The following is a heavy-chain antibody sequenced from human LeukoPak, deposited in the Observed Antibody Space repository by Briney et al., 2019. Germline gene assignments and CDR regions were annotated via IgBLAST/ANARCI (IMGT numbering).Heavy chain of an antibody. J-gene: IGHJ4*02. V-gene: IGHV3-23*01. D-gene: IGHD3-22*01. Sequence: PGGSLRLSCAASGFTFSSYAMSWVRQAPGKGLEWVSAISGSGGSTYYADSVKGRFTISRDNSKNTLYLQMNSLRAEDTAVYYCAKVLGMTDYYDSSGYPAAPYFDYWGQGTLATVSS. CDR3: AKVLGMTDYYDSSGYPAAPYFDY. CDR2: ISGSGGST. CDR1: GFTFSSYA.